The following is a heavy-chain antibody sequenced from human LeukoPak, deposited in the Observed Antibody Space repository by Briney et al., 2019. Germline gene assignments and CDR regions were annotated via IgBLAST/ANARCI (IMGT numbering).Heavy chain of an antibody. D-gene: IGHD6-13*01. J-gene: IGHJ1*01. V-gene: IGHV3-23*01. CDR3: AKDIRSIVRTRIAAAGSADEYFQH. CDR2: ISGSGGST. Sequence: PGGSLRLSCAASGFTSSSYAMSWVRQAPGKGLEWVSAISGSGGSTYYADSVKGRFTISRDNSKSTLYLQMNSLRAEDTAVYYCAKDIRSIVRTRIAAAGSADEYFQHWGQGTLVTVSS. CDR1: GFTSSSYA.